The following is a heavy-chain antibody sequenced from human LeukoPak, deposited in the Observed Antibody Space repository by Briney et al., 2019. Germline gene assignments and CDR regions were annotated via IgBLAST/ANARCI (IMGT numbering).Heavy chain of an antibody. Sequence: GGSLRLSCAASGVTFSGSAMHWVRHASGKGLEWVGRIRSKANSYATAYAASRKGRSTIATDDSKHTAYLQMNSLKTAATAVSYCTRKIADAEYDYWGQGTLVTVSS. CDR1: GVTFSGSA. D-gene: IGHD6-13*01. J-gene: IGHJ4*02. CDR3: TRKIADAEYDY. CDR2: IRSKANSYAT. V-gene: IGHV3-73*01.